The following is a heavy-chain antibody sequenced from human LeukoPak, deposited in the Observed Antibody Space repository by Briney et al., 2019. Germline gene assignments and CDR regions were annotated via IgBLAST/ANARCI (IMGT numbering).Heavy chain of an antibody. V-gene: IGHV1-18*01. Sequence: ASVKVSCKASGYTFTSYGISWVRQAPGQGLEWMGWISAYNGNTNYAQKLRGRVTMTTDTSTSTAYMELRSLRSDDTAVYYCARLRGDSSSWYVFPDYWGQGTLVTVSS. CDR2: ISAYNGNT. D-gene: IGHD6-13*01. J-gene: IGHJ4*02. CDR3: ARLRGDSSSWYVFPDY. CDR1: GYTFTSYG.